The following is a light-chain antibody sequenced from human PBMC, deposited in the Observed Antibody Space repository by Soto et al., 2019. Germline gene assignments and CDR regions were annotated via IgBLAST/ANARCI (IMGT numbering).Light chain of an antibody. CDR3: QQSCSTPPT. CDR1: QSISSY. CDR2: AAS. Sequence: DIQMTQSPSSLSASVGDRVTITCRASQSISSYLNWYQQKPGKAPKLLLYAASSLQSGVPSRFSGSGSGTDFTLTISSLQPEDFATYYCQQSCSTPPTFGQGTKVEIK. V-gene: IGKV1-39*01. J-gene: IGKJ1*01.